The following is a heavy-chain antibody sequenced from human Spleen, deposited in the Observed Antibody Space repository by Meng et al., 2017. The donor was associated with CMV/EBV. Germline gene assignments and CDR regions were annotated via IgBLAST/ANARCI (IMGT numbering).Heavy chain of an antibody. J-gene: IGHJ5*02. CDR3: ARALRHNWFDP. CDR1: VGSISSGDYY. Sequence: QMEAARPGLDTPSQPLSLTCSASVGSISSGDYYWSWIRQPPGKGLEWIGYIYYSGSTYYNPSLKSRVTISVDTSKNQFSLKLSSVTAADTAVYYCARALRHNWFDPWGQGTLVTVSS. CDR2: IYYSGST. V-gene: IGHV4-30-4*08.